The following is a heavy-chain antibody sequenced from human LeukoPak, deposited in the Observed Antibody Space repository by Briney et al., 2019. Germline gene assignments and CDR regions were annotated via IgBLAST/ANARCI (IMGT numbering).Heavy chain of an antibody. CDR3: ARCLYGTRYFQH. J-gene: IGHJ1*01. D-gene: IGHD3-10*01. CDR2: IYHSGST. V-gene: IGHV4-30-2*01. CDR1: GGSISSGGYY. Sequence: PSETLSLTCTVSGGSISSGGYYWSWIRQPPGKGLEWIGYIYHSGSTYYNPSLKSRVTISVVTSKNQFSLKLSSVTAADTAVYYCARCLYGTRYFQHWGQGTLVTVSS.